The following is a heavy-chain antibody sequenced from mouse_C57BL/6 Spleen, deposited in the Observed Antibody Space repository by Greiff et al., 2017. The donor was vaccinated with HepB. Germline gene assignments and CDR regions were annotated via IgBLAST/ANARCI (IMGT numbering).Heavy chain of an antibody. CDR3: ARRGDYEFAY. D-gene: IGHD2-4*01. CDR1: GFTFSSYT. CDR2: ISGGGGNT. J-gene: IGHJ3*01. Sequence: EVHLVESGGGLVKPGGSLKLSCAASGFTFSSYTMSWVRQTPEKRLEWVATISGGGGNTYYPDSVKGRFTISRDNAKNTLYLQMSSLRSEDTALYYCARRGDYEFAYWGQGTLVTVSA. V-gene: IGHV5-9*01.